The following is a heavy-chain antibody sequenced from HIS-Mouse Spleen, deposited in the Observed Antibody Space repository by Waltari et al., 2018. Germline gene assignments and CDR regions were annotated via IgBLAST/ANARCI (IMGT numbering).Heavy chain of an antibody. CDR2: ISYDGSNK. CDR3: ARAEGPSSDRPFDY. J-gene: IGHJ4*02. Sequence: QVQLVESGGGVVQPGRSLRLSCAASGFTCLSYAMHWVRQAPGKGLEWVAVISYDGSNKYYADSVKGRFTISRDNSKNTLYLQMNSLRAEDTAVYYCARAEGPSSDRPFDYWGQGTLVTVSS. V-gene: IGHV3-30-3*01. CDR1: GFTCLSYA.